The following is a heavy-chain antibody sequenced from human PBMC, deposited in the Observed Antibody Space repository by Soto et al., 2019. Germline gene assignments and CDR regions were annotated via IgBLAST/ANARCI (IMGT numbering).Heavy chain of an antibody. V-gene: IGHV1-69*12. J-gene: IGHJ4*02. D-gene: IGHD1-26*01. Sequence: QVQLVQSGAEVKKPGSSVKVSCKASGGTFSSYAITWVRQAPGQGLEWMGGSIPFFDTANYAQKFQGRLTSTADDSTSTAYMEVSSLRSEDTAVYYWASFRVSGSYYFDYWGQGTLVTVSS. CDR2: SIPFFDTA. CDR1: GGTFSSYA. CDR3: ASFRVSGSYYFDY.